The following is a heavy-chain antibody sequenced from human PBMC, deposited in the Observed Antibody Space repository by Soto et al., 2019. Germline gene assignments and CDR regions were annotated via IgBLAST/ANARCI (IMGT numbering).Heavy chain of an antibody. CDR3: SRGLWQWLFDY. V-gene: IGHV1-46*03. Sequence: QVQLVQSGAEVKKPGASVMVSCRASGYTFTSHYMHWVRQAPGQGLEWMGMIDPSGGATTYAQKFLGRVTITRHTSTTTVYMELSSLRPEDTAVYSCSRGLWQWLFDYWGQGTLVTVSS. CDR2: IDPSGGAT. J-gene: IGHJ4*02. D-gene: IGHD6-19*01. CDR1: GYTFTSHY.